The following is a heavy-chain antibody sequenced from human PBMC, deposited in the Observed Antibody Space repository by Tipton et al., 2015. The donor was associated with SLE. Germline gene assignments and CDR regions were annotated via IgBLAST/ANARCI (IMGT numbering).Heavy chain of an antibody. D-gene: IGHD6-13*01. CDR1: GFTFGSYV. V-gene: IGHV3-23*01. CDR3: ARDRSAAAGPGGY. J-gene: IGHJ4*02. CDR2: ISAGDGSR. Sequence: SLRLSCVASGFTFGSYVMSWVRQAPGKGLEWVSGISAGDGSRYYADSVKGRFTISRDNSKNTLYLQMNSLRAEDTAVYYCARDRSAAAGPGGYWGQGTLVTVSS.